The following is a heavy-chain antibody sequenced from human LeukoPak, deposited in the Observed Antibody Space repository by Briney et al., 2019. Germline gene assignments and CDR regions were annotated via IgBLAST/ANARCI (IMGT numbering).Heavy chain of an antibody. V-gene: IGHV1-2*02. CDR2: INPNSGGT. J-gene: IGHJ3*02. CDR1: GYTFTGYY. D-gene: IGHD6-19*01. CDR3: AMPGIAVAVLSAFDI. Sequence: ASVEVSCKASGYTFTGYYMHWVRQAPGQGLEWMGWINPNSGGTNHAQKFQGRVTMTRDTSISTAYMELSRLRSDDTAVYYCAMPGIAVAVLSAFDIWGQGTMVTVSS.